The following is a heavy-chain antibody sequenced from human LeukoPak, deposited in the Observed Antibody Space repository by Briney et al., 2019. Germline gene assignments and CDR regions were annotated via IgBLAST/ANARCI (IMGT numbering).Heavy chain of an antibody. D-gene: IGHD3-10*01. CDR2: VYTSGST. CDR3: ARGRVTMVRGVRLGNYYGMDV. J-gene: IGHJ6*02. Sequence: SETLSLTCTVSGGSISSYYWSWIRQPAGKGLEWIGRVYTSGSTNYNPSLKSRVTMSVDTSKNQFSLKLSSVTAADTAVYYCARGRVTMVRGVRLGNYYGMDVWGQGTTVTVSS. V-gene: IGHV4-4*07. CDR1: GGSISSYY.